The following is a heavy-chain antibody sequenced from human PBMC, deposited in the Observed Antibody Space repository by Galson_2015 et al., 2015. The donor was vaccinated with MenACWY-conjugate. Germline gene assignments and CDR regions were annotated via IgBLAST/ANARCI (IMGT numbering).Heavy chain of an antibody. CDR1: GFTFSDYT. CDR3: AKGVRSGHTYGAFEI. J-gene: IGHJ3*02. V-gene: IGHV3-23*01. CDR2: ITGGGGTT. D-gene: IGHD3-3*01. Sequence: SVRLSCATSGFTFSDYTMGWVRQAPGKGLEWVSTITGGGGTTYYADSVKGRFSTSRDNSKNTLDVQMNSLRVEDTAVYYCAKGVRSGHTYGAFEIWGRGTMVTVSS.